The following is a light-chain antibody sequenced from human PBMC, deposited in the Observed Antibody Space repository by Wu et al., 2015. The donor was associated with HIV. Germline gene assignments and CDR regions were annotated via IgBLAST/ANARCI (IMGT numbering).Light chain of an antibody. J-gene: IGKJ1*01. CDR1: QTVSYNY. CDR2: EAS. V-gene: IGKV3D-20*02. CDR3: QQYSNWWT. Sequence: EIVLTQSPGILSLSPGERASLSCRASQTVSYNYLAWYQQKPGQAPRVLIYEASSRATGIPARFSGSGSGTEFTLTIDSLQSEDFAVYYCQQYSNWWTFGQGTKVDXK.